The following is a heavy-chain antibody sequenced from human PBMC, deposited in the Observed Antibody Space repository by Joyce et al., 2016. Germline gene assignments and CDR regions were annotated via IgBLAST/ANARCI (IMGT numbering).Heavy chain of an antibody. CDR3: AKDDGYANGFGDAFDL. CDR1: GFTFRRSA. CDR2: IIGMGATS. V-gene: IGHV3-23*01. J-gene: IGHJ3*01. D-gene: IGHD3-10*01. Sequence: EVQLLESGGGLVQPGGSLRLSCAASGFTFRRSALSWVRQAPGKGLEWVSSIIGMGATSYYAYPIKGRFTISRDNSKNILYLQMTSLRGEDTGIYYCAKDDGYANGFGDAFDLWGQGTMVTVS.